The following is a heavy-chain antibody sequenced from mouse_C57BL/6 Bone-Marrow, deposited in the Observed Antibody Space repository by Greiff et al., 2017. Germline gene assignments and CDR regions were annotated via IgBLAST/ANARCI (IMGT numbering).Heavy chain of an antibody. J-gene: IGHJ2*01. Sequence: EVQLQPSGAELVKPGASVKLSCTASGFNIKDYYIHWVKQRTEQGLEWIGRIDPEDGDTKYAPKFQDKATITADTSSNTAYLQLSSLTSEDTAVYYFTRSLIHYDTNYWGQGTTLTVSS. CDR3: TRSLIHYDTNY. CDR2: IDPEDGDT. CDR1: GFNIKDYY. D-gene: IGHD1-1*01. V-gene: IGHV14-2*01.